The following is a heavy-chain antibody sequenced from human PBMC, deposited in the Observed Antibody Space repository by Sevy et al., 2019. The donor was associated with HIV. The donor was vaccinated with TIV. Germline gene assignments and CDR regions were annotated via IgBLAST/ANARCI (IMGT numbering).Heavy chain of an antibody. V-gene: IGHV3-49*04. CDR2: MKTKSYGGTT. CDR1: GFTFSDYA. Sequence: GGSLRLSCTASGFTFSDYAMSWVRQAPGKGREWVGFMKTKSYGGTTEYAGCVKGRFIISRDGSKNLAYLKMSSLKTEDTAVYYCTRDLYGSGWFYFDYWGQGTLVTVSS. J-gene: IGHJ4*02. D-gene: IGHD6-19*01. CDR3: TRDLYGSGWFYFDY.